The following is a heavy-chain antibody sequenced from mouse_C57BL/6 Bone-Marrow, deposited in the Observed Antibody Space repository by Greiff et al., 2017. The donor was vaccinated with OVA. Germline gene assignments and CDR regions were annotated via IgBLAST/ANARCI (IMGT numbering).Heavy chain of an antibody. V-gene: IGHV1-7*01. D-gene: IGHD2-3*01. J-gene: IGHJ2*01. CDR3: ARNDGYYY. CDR2: INPSSGFT. Sequence: VQRVESGAELAKPGASVKLSCKASGYTFTSYWMHWVKQRPGQGLEWIGYINPSSGFTKSKQKFKDKATLTADKSSSTAYMQLSSLTYEDAAVYYCARNDGYYYWGQGTTLTVSS. CDR1: GYTFTSYW.